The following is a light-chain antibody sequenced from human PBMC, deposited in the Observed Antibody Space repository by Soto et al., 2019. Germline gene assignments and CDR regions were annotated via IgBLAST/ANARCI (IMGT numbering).Light chain of an antibody. CDR3: QQSNNWPWT. Sequence: EIVMTQSPATLSVSPGERATLSCRASQSVSSKLAWYQQKPGQAPRLLIYDASTRATGIPARFSGSGSGTGFTLTISSLQSEDFAVYYCQQSNNWPWTFGQGTKVDIK. CDR2: DAS. CDR1: QSVSSK. V-gene: IGKV3-15*01. J-gene: IGKJ1*01.